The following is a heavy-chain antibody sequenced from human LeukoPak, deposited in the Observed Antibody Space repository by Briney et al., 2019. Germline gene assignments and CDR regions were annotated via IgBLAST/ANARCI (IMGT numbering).Heavy chain of an antibody. V-gene: IGHV4-38-2*02. J-gene: IGHJ3*02. CDR1: GYSISSGYY. Sequence: SETLSLTCTVSGYSISSGYYWGWIRQPPGKGLEWIGSIYHSGSTYYNPSLKSRVTISVDTSKNQFSLKLSSVTAADTAVYYCAREGSGWSSGAFDIWGQGTMVTVSS. CDR3: AREGSGWSSGAFDI. D-gene: IGHD6-19*01. CDR2: IYHSGST.